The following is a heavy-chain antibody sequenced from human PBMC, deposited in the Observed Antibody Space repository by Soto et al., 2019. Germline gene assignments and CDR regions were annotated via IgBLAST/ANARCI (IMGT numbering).Heavy chain of an antibody. D-gene: IGHD1-26*01. CDR2: IRSKAKNYAT. CDR3: AFEGAGFGQ. V-gene: IGHV3-73*01. J-gene: IGHJ4*02. Sequence: EVKLVESGGGLVQPGGSVKLSCAASGFTFSGSSMHWVRQASGKGLEWVGRIRSKAKNYATTYSESLKGRFIISRDDSKNTTFLQMSSLRTEDTAMYYCAFEGAGFGQWGQGTLVTVSS. CDR1: GFTFSGSS.